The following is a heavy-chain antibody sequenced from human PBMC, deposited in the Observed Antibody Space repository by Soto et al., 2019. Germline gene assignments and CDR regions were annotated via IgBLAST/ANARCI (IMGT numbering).Heavy chain of an antibody. CDR1: GFTFSSYA. J-gene: IGHJ4*02. V-gene: IGHV3-30-3*01. D-gene: IGHD4-4*01. CDR2: ISYDGSNK. CDR3: ARDRLSNYHTRRLGVIAY. Sequence: AGGSLRLSCAASGFTFSSYAMHWVRQAPGKGLEWVAVISYDGSNKYYADSVKGRFTISRDNSKNTLYLQMNSLRAEDTAVYYCARDRLSNYHTRRLGVIAYSGQGSLVTVSS.